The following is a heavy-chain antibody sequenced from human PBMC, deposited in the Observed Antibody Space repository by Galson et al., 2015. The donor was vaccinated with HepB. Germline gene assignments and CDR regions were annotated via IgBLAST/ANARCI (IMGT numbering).Heavy chain of an antibody. CDR1: GYTFTSYG. J-gene: IGHJ3*02. CDR2: ISAYNGNT. D-gene: IGHD2-15*01. Sequence: QSGAEVKKPGASVKVSCKASGYTFTSYGISWVRQAPGQGLEWMGWISAYNGNTNYAQKLQGRVTMNTDTSTSTAYMELRSLRSDDTAVYYCARDGRGKSVVVVAATNDAFDIWGQGTMVTVSS. CDR3: ARDGRGKSVVVVAATNDAFDI. V-gene: IGHV1-18*01.